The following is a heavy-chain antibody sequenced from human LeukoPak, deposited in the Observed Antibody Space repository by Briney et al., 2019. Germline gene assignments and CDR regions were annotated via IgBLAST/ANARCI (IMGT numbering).Heavy chain of an antibody. CDR3: TKGMATIRRHIDS. CDR2: ISGSAGST. V-gene: IGHV3-23*01. Sequence: PGRSLRLSCAASGFSFSDFAMSWVRQAPGRGLEWFSSISGSAGSTYYADSIKGRFTISRDNPKNTLHLEMNSLRAEDAAIYYCTKGMATIRRHIDSWGQGTLVTVSS. J-gene: IGHJ4*02. CDR1: GFSFSDFA. D-gene: IGHD5-24*01.